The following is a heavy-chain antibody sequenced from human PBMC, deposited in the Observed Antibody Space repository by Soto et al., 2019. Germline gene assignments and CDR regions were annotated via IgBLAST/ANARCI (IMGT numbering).Heavy chain of an antibody. J-gene: IGHJ4*02. CDR2: ISGSGGST. V-gene: IGHV3-23*01. CDR1: GFTFSSYA. CDR3: AKDTGILWFGEAYYFDY. Sequence: EVQLLESGGGLVQPGGSLRLSCAASGFTFSSYAMSWVRQAPGKGLEWVSAISGSGGSTYYADSVKGRFTISRDNSKNRLYLQMNGLRAEDTAVYYCAKDTGILWFGEAYYFDYWGQGTLVTVSS. D-gene: IGHD3-10*01.